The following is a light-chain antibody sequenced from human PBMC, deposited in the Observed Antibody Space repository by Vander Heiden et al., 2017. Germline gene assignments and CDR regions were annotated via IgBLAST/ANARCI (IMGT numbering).Light chain of an antibody. CDR2: DDS. V-gene: IGLV3-21*02. CDR1: NIGSKG. J-gene: IGLJ2*01. CDR3: QVWDSSSDHVV. Sequence: SYVLNQPPSVSVAQGQTARITCGGNNIGSKGVHWFQQKPGQATRLVAYDDSDRPSGIPERVSGSNSGNTATLTISSVEAGDEADYYCQVWDSSSDHVVFGGGTKLTVL.